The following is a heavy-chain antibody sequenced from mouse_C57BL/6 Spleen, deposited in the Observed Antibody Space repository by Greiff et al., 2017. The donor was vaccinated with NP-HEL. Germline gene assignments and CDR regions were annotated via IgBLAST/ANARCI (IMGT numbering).Heavy chain of an antibody. V-gene: IGHV2-2*01. Sequence: VQLQQSGPGLVQPSQSLSITCTVSGFSLTSYGVHWVRQSPGKGLEWLGVIWSGGSTDYNAAFISRLSISKDNSKSQVFFKMNSLQADDTAIYYCARIDKYYAMDYWGQGTSVTVSS. CDR1: GFSLTSYG. CDR2: IWSGGST. CDR3: ARIDKYYAMDY. J-gene: IGHJ4*01.